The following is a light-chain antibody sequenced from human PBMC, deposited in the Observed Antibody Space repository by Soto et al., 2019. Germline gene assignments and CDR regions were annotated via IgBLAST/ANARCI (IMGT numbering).Light chain of an antibody. J-gene: IGLJ1*01. CDR2: GNS. Sequence: QSVLTQPPSVSGAPGQRVTISCTGSSSNIWAGYDVHWYQQLPGTAPKLLIYGNSNRPSGVPDRFSGSKSGTSASLAITGLQAEDEADYYGQSYDSSLSGSYVFGTGTKVTVL. CDR3: QSYDSSLSGSYV. CDR1: SSNIWAGYD. V-gene: IGLV1-40*01.